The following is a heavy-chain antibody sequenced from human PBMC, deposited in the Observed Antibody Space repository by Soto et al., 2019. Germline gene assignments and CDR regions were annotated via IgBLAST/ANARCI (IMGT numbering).Heavy chain of an antibody. V-gene: IGHV4-31*03. D-gene: IGHD1-26*01. Sequence: TLSLTCTVSGGSISCGGYYWRWIRQLPGKGLEWIGYIYYSGSTYYNPSLKSRVTISVDTSKNQFSLKLSSVTAADTAVYYCAREYIWSYLDWFDPWGRGTLVTVSS. CDR1: GGSISCGGYY. CDR2: IYYSGST. CDR3: AREYIWSYLDWFDP. J-gene: IGHJ5*02.